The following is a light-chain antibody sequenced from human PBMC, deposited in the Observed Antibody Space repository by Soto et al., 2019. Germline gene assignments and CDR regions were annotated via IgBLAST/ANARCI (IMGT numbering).Light chain of an antibody. CDR2: AAS. CDR3: QQYERFAT. CDR1: QDITSY. V-gene: IGKV1-9*01. Sequence: DIQLTQSPSFLSASVGDRVTIACRASQDITSYLAWYQQKPGKAPKLLIYAASTLQSGVPSRFSGSGSGTDFTLTISSLQPDDFATYYCQQYERFATFGQGTKVDIK. J-gene: IGKJ1*01.